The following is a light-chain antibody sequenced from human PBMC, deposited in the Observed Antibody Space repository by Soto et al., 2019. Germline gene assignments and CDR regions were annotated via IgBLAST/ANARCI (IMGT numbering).Light chain of an antibody. V-gene: IGKV3-20*01. CDR1: QSVSGTY. J-gene: IGKJ1*01. CDR3: QQYGSMPRT. CDR2: GIS. Sequence: EIVLTQSPGTLSLSPGDRATLSCRASQSVSGTYFSWFQQKPGQAPRLLIYGISSRSTGIPDRFSGSGSGTDFTLTISRLEPEDFAVYYCQQYGSMPRTFGQGTRWIS.